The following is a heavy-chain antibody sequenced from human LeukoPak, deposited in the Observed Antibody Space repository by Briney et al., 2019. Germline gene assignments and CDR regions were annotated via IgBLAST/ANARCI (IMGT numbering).Heavy chain of an antibody. D-gene: IGHD5-18*01. CDR1: GFTFSSYS. J-gene: IGHJ4*02. Sequence: GRSLRLSCAASGFTFSSYSMNWVRQAPGKGLEWVSSISSSSSYIYYADSVKGRFTISRDNAKNSLYLQMNSLRAEDTAVYYCAREGGSSGYSYGLLDYWGQGTLVTVSS. CDR3: AREGGSSGYSYGLLDY. CDR2: ISSSSSYI. V-gene: IGHV3-21*01.